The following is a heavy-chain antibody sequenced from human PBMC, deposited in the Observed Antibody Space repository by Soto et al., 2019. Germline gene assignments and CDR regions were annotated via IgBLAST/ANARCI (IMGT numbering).Heavy chain of an antibody. V-gene: IGHV1-3*01. CDR2: INAGNGNT. CDR1: GYTFTSYA. D-gene: IGHD2-15*01. J-gene: IGHJ4*02. CDR3: ARESRYCSGGSCYFLPGIDY. Sequence: ASVKVSCKASGYTFTSYAMHWVRQAPGQRLEWMGWINAGNGNTKYSQKFQGRVTITRDTSASTAYMELSSLRSEDTAVYYCARESRYCSGGSCYFLPGIDYWGQGTLVTGSS.